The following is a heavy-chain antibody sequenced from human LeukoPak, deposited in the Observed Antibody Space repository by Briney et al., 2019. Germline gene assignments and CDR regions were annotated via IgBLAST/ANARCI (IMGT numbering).Heavy chain of an antibody. CDR1: GFTFGDYA. V-gene: IGHV3-49*04. CDR2: IASETYGGTA. Sequence: GRSLRLSCTASGFTFGDYAMTWVRQAPGKGLEWVGFIASETYGGTAEYAASVKGRFTISRDDSKSIAYLQMNSLKTEDTAVYYCTRDQTPYYWGQGTLVTVSS. J-gene: IGHJ4*02. CDR3: TRDQTPYY.